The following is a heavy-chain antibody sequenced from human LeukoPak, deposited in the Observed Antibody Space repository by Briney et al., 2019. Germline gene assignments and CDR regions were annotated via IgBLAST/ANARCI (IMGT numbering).Heavy chain of an antibody. V-gene: IGHV3-21*01. CDR2: ISSSSNFK. Sequence: GGSLRLSCAASGFTFDTYTMNWVRQAPGKGPEWVALISSSSNFKLLADSVKGRFTISRDNARNSLYLQMSSLRAEDTAVYYCARDLMGYCRGDTCYSGLDYWGQGILVTVSS. D-gene: IGHD2-15*01. J-gene: IGHJ4*02. CDR1: GFTFDTYT. CDR3: ARDLMGYCRGDTCYSGLDY.